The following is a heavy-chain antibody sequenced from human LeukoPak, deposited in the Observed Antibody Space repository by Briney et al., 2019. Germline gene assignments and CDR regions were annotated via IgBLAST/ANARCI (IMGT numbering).Heavy chain of an antibody. Sequence: PGGSLRLSCRISGFHFGAFAMTWVRRPPGKGLEWVSTITGSGSNTYYADSVKGRFTISRDNSKNTLYLQMNSLRAEDTAVYYCAKDLKLGKGDYFDYWGQGTLVTVSS. J-gene: IGHJ4*02. D-gene: IGHD7-27*01. V-gene: IGHV3-23*01. CDR3: AKDLKLGKGDYFDY. CDR2: ITGSGSNT. CDR1: GFHFGAFA.